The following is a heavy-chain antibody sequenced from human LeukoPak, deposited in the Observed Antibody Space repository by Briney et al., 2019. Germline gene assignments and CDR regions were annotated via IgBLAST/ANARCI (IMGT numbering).Heavy chain of an antibody. V-gene: IGHV3-23*01. CDR2: ISGSGGST. D-gene: IGHD2-8*01. Sequence: RTGGSLRLSCAATGFTFSSYAMSWVRQAPGKGLEWVSAISGSGGSTYYADSVKGRFTISRDNSKNTLYLQMNSLRAEDTAVYYCAKDPVYHRPRYYMDVWGKGTTVTVSS. CDR3: AKDPVYHRPRYYMDV. J-gene: IGHJ6*03. CDR1: GFTFSSYA.